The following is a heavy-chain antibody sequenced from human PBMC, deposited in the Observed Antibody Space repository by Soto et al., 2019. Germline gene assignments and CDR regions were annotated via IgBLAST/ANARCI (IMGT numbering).Heavy chain of an antibody. CDR3: AVFGVVIDNQYYFDY. CDR1: GGTFSSYT. CDR2: IIPILGIA. J-gene: IGHJ4*02. D-gene: IGHD3-3*01. Sequence: GASVKASCKASGGTFSSYTISWVRQAPGQGLEWMGRIIPILGIANYAQKFQGRVTITADKSTSTAYMELSSLRSEDTAVYYCAVFGVVIDNQYYFDYWGQGTLVTVSS. V-gene: IGHV1-69*02.